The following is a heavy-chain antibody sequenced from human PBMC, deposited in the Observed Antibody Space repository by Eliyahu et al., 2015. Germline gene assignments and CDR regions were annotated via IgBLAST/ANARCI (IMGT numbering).Heavy chain of an antibody. CDR3: ARDIGDGYNLVGNRFDP. D-gene: IGHD5-24*01. J-gene: IGHJ5*02. CDR2: IHSDGTTT. Sequence: EVQLVESGGGLVQPGGSLRLSCVASGXTLXDXWXHWVRQAPGKGLVWVSXIHSDGTTTTYAXSVKGRFTISRDNAKNTLYLQMSSLRAEDTAVYYCARDIGDGYNLVGNRFDPWGQGTLVTVSS. CDR1: GXTLXDXW. V-gene: IGHV3-74*01.